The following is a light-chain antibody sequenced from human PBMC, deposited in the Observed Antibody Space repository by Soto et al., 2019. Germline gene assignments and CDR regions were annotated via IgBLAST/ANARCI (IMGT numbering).Light chain of an antibody. CDR3: QQANSFPRT. CDR1: QSISSY. J-gene: IGKJ3*01. CDR2: AAS. V-gene: IGKV1-39*01. Sequence: IQITQSPSALSASVGDRVPINCRASQSISSYLNWYQQKPGKAPKLLIYAASSLQSGVPSRFSGSGSGTDFTLTISSLQPEDFATYYCQQANSFPRTFGPGTKVDI.